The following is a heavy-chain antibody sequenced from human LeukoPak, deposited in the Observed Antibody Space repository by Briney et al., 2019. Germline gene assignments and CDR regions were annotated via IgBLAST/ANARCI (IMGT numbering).Heavy chain of an antibody. Sequence: GGSLRLSCAASGFTFSSYGMHWVRQAPGKGLEWVAFIRYDGSNKYYADSVKGRFTISRDNSKNTLYLQMNSLRAEDTAVYYCAKGQLVRPQIYYYYMDVWGKGTTVTVSS. V-gene: IGHV3-30*02. CDR3: AKGQLVRPQIYYYYMDV. CDR1: GFTFSSYG. CDR2: IRYDGSNK. D-gene: IGHD6-13*01. J-gene: IGHJ6*03.